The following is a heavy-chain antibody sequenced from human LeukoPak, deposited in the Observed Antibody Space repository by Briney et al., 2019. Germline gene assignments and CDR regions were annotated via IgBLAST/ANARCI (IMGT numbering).Heavy chain of an antibody. Sequence: SETLSLTCTVSGGSISSYYWSWIRQPPGKGLEWIGYIYYSGSTNYNPSLKSRVTISVDTSKNQFSLKLSSVTAADTAVYYCARDRGYDPFDYWGQGTLVTVSS. J-gene: IGHJ4*02. CDR2: IYYSGST. CDR1: GGSISSYY. V-gene: IGHV4-59*01. CDR3: ARDRGYDPFDY. D-gene: IGHD5-12*01.